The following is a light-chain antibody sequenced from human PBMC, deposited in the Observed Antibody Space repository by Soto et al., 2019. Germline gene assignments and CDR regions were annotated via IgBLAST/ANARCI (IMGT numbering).Light chain of an antibody. J-gene: IGKJ4*01. V-gene: IGKV3-20*01. Sequence: EIVLTQSPGPLSLSPGARATLSCRASQSVTSSYFAWYQQKPGQAPRLLIYGASSRATGIPDRFSGSGSGTDFTLTISRLEPEDFAVYYCQQCGTSPLTFGGGTKVEIK. CDR3: QQCGTSPLT. CDR1: QSVTSSY. CDR2: GAS.